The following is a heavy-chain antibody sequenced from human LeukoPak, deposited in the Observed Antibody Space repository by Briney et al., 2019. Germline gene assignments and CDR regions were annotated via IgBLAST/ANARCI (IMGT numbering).Heavy chain of an antibody. D-gene: IGHD2-21*02. J-gene: IGHJ4*02. CDR2: IYNSGNT. V-gene: IGHV4-59*01. CDR3: ARIGIVVVTPYFEY. CDR1: GGSISSYY. Sequence: SETLSLTCTVSGGSISSYYWSWIRQPPGKGLEWIGYIYNSGNTNYNPSLKSRVTISIDTSKNQFSLRLSSVTAADTAVYYCARIGIVVVTPYFEYWGQGTLVTVSS.